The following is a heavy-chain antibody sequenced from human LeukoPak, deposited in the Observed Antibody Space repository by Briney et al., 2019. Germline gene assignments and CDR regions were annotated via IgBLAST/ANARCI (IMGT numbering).Heavy chain of an antibody. D-gene: IGHD5-18*01. CDR2: ISYDGSNK. J-gene: IGHJ6*03. CDR3: ARNNVDTAMVWDYYYYYYMDV. V-gene: IGHV3-30*04. CDR1: GFTFSSYA. Sequence: GGSLRLSCAASGFTFSSYAMHWVRQAPGKGLEWVAVISYDGSNKYYADSVKGRFTISRDNSKNTLYLQMNSLRAEDTAVYYCARNNVDTAMVWDYYYYYYMDVWGKGTTVTVSS.